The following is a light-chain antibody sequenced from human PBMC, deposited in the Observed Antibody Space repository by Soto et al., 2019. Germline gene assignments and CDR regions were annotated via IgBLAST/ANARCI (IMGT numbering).Light chain of an antibody. Sequence: DIQMTQSPSTLSASVRDRVTITCRASQSISSWLAWYQQKPGKAPKLLIYKASSLESGVPSRFSGSGSGTEFTLTISSLQPDDFATYYCKQYNSYWTFGQGTKVEIK. J-gene: IGKJ1*01. CDR2: KAS. CDR3: KQYNSYWT. CDR1: QSISSW. V-gene: IGKV1-5*03.